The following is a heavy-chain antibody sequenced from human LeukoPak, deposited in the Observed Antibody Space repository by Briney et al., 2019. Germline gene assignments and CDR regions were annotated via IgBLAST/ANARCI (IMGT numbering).Heavy chain of an antibody. V-gene: IGHV4-59*01. CDR1: VHSISSYY. CDR2: IYDSGST. CDR3: ARYDSRGDYYFDY. J-gene: IGHJ4*02. D-gene: IGHD3-22*01. Sequence: PSETLSLICTLSVHSISSYYWSWPRQTPGKARVYIGYIYDSGSTNYNPSLKSRVTISVDTSKNQFSLRLGSATAADTAVYYCARYDSRGDYYFDYWGQGTLVTVSS.